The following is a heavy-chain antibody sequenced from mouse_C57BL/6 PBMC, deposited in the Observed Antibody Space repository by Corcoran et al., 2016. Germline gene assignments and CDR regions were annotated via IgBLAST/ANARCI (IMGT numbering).Heavy chain of an antibody. Sequence: QIQLVQYGPELKKPGETVKISCKASGYTFTTYGMSWVKQAPGKGLKWMGWINTYSGVPTYADDFKGRFAFSLEISASTAYLQINNLKNEDTATYFCARSTTVVAWDYWGQGTSVTVSS. J-gene: IGHJ4*01. CDR1: GYTFTTYG. CDR3: ARSTTVVAWDY. CDR2: INTYSGVP. D-gene: IGHD1-1*01. V-gene: IGHV9-3*01.